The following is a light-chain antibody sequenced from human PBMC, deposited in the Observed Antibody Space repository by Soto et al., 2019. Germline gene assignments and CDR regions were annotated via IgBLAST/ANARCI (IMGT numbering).Light chain of an antibody. CDR1: QSFSSSY. CDR2: GAS. Sequence: EIVLTQSPGTLSLSPRERATLSCRASQSFSSSYLAWYQQKPGQAPRLLIYGASSRATGIPDRFSGSGSGTDFTLPISRLEPEDFAVYYCLQYGSSLFTFGPGTKVDIK. CDR3: LQYGSSLFT. V-gene: IGKV3-20*01. J-gene: IGKJ3*01.